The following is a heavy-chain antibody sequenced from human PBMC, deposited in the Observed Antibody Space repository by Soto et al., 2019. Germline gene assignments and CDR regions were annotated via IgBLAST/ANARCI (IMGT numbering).Heavy chain of an antibody. J-gene: IGHJ4*02. V-gene: IGHV1-3*05. CDR1: GYTFTSYA. CDR2: INAGNGNT. Sequence: QVQLVQSGAEKKKPGASVKVSCKASGYTFTSYAMHWVRQAPGQRLEWMGWINAGNGNTKYSQKFQGRVTITRDTSASTAYMELSSLRSEDTAVYYCARALRRRATFDYLGQGTLVTVSS. CDR3: ARALRRRATFDY.